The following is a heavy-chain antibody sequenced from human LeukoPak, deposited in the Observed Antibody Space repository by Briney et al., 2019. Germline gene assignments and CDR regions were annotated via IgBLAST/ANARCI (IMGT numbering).Heavy chain of an antibody. Sequence: GGSLRLSCAASGFTFDDYGMSWVRQAPGKGLEWVSVISGSGGSTYYADSVKGRFSISRDKSKNTLYLQMNSLRAEDTAVYYCAKDKAFGYSGYDWGQGTLVTVSS. V-gene: IGHV3-23*01. CDR1: GFTFDDYG. J-gene: IGHJ4*02. CDR2: ISGSGGST. CDR3: AKDKAFGYSGYD. D-gene: IGHD5-12*01.